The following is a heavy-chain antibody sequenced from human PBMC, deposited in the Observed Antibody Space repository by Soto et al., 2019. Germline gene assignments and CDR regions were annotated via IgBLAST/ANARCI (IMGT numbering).Heavy chain of an antibody. D-gene: IGHD3-10*01. Sequence: QVQLVQSGAEVKKPGASVKVSCKASGYTFTSYDINWVRQATGQGLEWMGWMNPNSGNTGYAQKFQGRVTMTRNTFISTAYMELSRLRSEDTAVYYCARMVTARNYRLWFGDLLSYYGMDVWGPGTTGNGFS. J-gene: IGHJ6*02. CDR1: GYTFTSYD. CDR3: ARMVTARNYRLWFGDLLSYYGMDV. CDR2: MNPNSGNT. V-gene: IGHV1-8*01.